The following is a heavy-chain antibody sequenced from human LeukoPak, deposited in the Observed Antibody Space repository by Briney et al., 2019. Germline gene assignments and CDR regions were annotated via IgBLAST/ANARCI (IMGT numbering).Heavy chain of an antibody. CDR2: IKEDGSDK. D-gene: IGHD3-16*01. V-gene: IGHV3-7*03. J-gene: IGHJ4*02. CDR3: AKTWGTD. CDR1: GFTFSNSW. Sequence: PGGSLRLSCLASGFTFSNSWMTWVRQAPGRGLEWVANIKEDGSDKQYVDSVRGRFTISRDNSKNTLYLQMNSLRAEDTAVYYCAKTWGTDWGQGTLVTVSS.